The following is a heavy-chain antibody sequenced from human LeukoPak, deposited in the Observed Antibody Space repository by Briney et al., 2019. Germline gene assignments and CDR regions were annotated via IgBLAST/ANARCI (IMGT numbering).Heavy chain of an antibody. CDR1: GFTFSHYG. J-gene: IGHJ4*02. CDR2: IWSDGTNQ. Sequence: GRSLRLSCAASGFTFSHYGFHWVRQAPGKGLEWAAVIWSDGTNQFYADSVKGRFTISRDYSQKTVYLEMHSLRTEDTAMYYCAKDAQRGFDYSNSLEYWGPGTLVTVSS. V-gene: IGHV3-33*06. D-gene: IGHD4-11*01. CDR3: AKDAQRGFDYSNSLEY.